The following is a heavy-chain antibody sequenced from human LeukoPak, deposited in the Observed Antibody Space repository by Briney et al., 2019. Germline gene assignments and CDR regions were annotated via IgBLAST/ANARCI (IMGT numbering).Heavy chain of an antibody. CDR1: GFMFDDYD. CDR2: INWKGGYI. CDR3: TGHHQAYSRTY. V-gene: IGHV3-20*04. D-gene: IGHD6-13*01. J-gene: IGHJ4*02. Sequence: PGGSLRLSCVASGFMFDDYDMSWVRQAPGKGLEWVSNINWKGGYIGYADSVKGRFTISRDNAKDTLYLQMNSLRAEDTAVYYCTGHHQAYSRTYWGQGTLVTVSS.